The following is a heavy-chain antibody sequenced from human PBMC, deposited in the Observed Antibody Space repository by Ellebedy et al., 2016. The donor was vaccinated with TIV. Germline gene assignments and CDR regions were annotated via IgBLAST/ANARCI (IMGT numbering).Heavy chain of an antibody. J-gene: IGHJ6*02. Sequence: ASVKVSCXASGYTFTSYAMHWVRQAPGQRLEWMGWINTGNGNTKYSQKFQGRVTITRDTSISTAYMELSRLRSDDTAVYYCARGGIAVMDVWGQGTTVTVSS. CDR1: GYTFTSYA. CDR3: ARGGIAVMDV. V-gene: IGHV1-3*04. CDR2: INTGNGNT. D-gene: IGHD6-19*01.